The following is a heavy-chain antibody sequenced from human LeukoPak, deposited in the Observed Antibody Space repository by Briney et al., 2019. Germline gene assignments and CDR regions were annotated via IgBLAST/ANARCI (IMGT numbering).Heavy chain of an antibody. D-gene: IGHD5-12*01. V-gene: IGHV1-46*01. Sequence: ASVKVSCKVSGYTLTELSMHWVRQAPGQGLEWMGIINPNGGTTSYAQKLQGRVTMTRDTSTSTVYMELSSLRFEDTAVYYCARAGGDLNRAYTGYDKFDSWGQGTLVTVTS. CDR2: INPNGGTT. J-gene: IGHJ5*01. CDR1: GYTLTELS. CDR3: ARAGGDLNRAYTGYDKFDS.